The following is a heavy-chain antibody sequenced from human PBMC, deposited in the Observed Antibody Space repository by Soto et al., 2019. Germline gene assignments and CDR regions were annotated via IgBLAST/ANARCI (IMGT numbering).Heavy chain of an antibody. CDR3: ARWGSYDFWSGYYEEAGAFDI. CDR2: IIPIFGTA. D-gene: IGHD3-3*01. CDR1: GGTFSSYA. Sequence: VASVKVSCKASGGTFSSYAISWVRQAPGQGLEWMGGIIPIFGTANYAQKFQGRVTITADKSTSTAYMELSSLRSEDTAVYYCARWGSYDFWSGYYEEAGAFDIWGQGTMVTVSS. V-gene: IGHV1-69*06. J-gene: IGHJ3*02.